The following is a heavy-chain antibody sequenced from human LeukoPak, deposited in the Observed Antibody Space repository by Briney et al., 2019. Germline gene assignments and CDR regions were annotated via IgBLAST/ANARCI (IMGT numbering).Heavy chain of an antibody. D-gene: IGHD3-3*01. Sequence: GASVKVSCKASVYTFTNFYIHWVRQAPGQGLEWMGWMNPNSGDTSYAREFQDRVTMTRDTSLNTAYMELSRLRSDDTAVYYCARDWRGYYSFDYWGQGTLVTVSS. V-gene: IGHV1-2*02. CDR1: VYTFTNFY. CDR3: ARDWRGYYSFDY. J-gene: IGHJ4*02. CDR2: MNPNSGDT.